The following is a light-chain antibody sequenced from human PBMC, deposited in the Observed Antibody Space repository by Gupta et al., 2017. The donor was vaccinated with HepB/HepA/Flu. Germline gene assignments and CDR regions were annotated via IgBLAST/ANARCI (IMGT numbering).Light chain of an antibody. V-gene: IGKV3-20*01. Sequence: NVLTQSPGTLSLSPGARVTLSCRTSQSLNNNYLAWYQQKPGQAPRLLIYGASTRATGISDRFSGSGSGTDFTLTISRLEPEDFAMYYCQQYGSSPLYTFGQGTKLEIK. CDR3: QQYGSSPLYT. CDR2: GAS. J-gene: IGKJ2*01. CDR1: QSLNNNY.